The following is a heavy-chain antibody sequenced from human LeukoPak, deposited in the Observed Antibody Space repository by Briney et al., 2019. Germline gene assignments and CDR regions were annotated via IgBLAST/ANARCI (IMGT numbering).Heavy chain of an antibody. J-gene: IGHJ4*02. D-gene: IGHD3-10*01. CDR2: IYHGGST. CDR1: GGSISSSSYY. Sequence: SETLSLTCTVSGGSISSSSYYWGWIRQPPGKGLEWIGEIYHGGSTNYNPSLMSRVSISVDKSKNQFSLKLSSVTAADTAVYYCARPYYGSGSYPRWGQGTLVTVSS. V-gene: IGHV4-39*07. CDR3: ARPYYGSGSYPR.